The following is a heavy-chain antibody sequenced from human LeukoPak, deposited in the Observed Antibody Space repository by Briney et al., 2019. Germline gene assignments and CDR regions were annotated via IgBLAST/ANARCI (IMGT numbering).Heavy chain of an antibody. CDR1: GFTVSSNY. V-gene: IGHV3-66*01. CDR2: IYSGGST. D-gene: IGHD1-26*01. Sequence: GGSLRLSCAASGFTVSSNYMSWVRQAPGKGLEWVSVIYSGGSTYYADSVKGRFTISRDNSKNTLYLQMNSLRAEDTAVYYCARDSGSVGATDAFDIWGQGTMVTVSS. CDR3: ARDSGSVGATDAFDI. J-gene: IGHJ3*02.